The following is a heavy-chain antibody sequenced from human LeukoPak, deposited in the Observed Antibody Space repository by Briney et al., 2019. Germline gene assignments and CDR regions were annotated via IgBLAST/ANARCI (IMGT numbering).Heavy chain of an antibody. D-gene: IGHD6-19*01. V-gene: IGHV3-23*01. J-gene: IGHJ6*03. CDR3: AKDAVTALAGYYYYMDV. CDR1: GFTSSSYA. CDR2: ISGSGGRT. Sequence: GGSLRLSCATSGFTSSSYAMSWVRQAPGKGLEWVSGISGSGGRTYYADSVKGRFTISRDNSKNTLYLQMNSLRADDTAVYYCAKDAVTALAGYYYYMDVWGKGTRVTVSS.